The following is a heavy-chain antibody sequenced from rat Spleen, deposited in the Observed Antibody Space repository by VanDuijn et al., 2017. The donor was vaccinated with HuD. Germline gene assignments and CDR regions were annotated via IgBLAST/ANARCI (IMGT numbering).Heavy chain of an antibody. V-gene: IGHV1-28*01. Sequence: QIQLQQSGAELVKPGSSVKISCKASGYSFTSYDMHWIKQQPGNGLEWIGWIYPGNGDTKYNQKFNGKATLTADKSSSTAYMQLSSLTSEDSAVYFCARGGGNWEQSYFDFWGQGVVVTVSS. D-gene: IGHD5-1*01. J-gene: IGHJ2*01. CDR2: IYPGNGDT. CDR1: GYSFTSYD. CDR3: ARGGGNWEQSYFDF.